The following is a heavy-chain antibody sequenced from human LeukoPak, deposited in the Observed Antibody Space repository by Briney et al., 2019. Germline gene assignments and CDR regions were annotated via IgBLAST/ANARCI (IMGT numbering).Heavy chain of an antibody. D-gene: IGHD2-21*02. J-gene: IGHJ4*02. CDR1: GDSVSSNSAA. CDR3: ARGFGDHGLDY. Sequence: SQTLSLTCAISGDSVSSNSAAWNWIRQSPPRGLEWLGRTYYRSKWLNDYAVSVKSRITINPDTSKNQFSLQLSSVTPEDTALYYCARGFGDHGLDYWGQGALVTVSS. CDR2: TYYRSKWLN. V-gene: IGHV6-1*01.